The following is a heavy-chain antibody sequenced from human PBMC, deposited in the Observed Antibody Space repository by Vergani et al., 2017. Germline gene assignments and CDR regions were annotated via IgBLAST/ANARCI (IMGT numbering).Heavy chain of an antibody. D-gene: IGHD3-10*01. CDR3: ARPVGPSAMADGYHV. J-gene: IGHJ3*01. CDR2: ISSSGSP. CDR1: GGSISSYY. Sequence: QVQLQESGPGLVKPSETLSLTCTVSGGSISSYYWSWIRQPPGKGLEWIGYISSSGSPYYNPTLKSRLAFSVDTSKNLFSLRLKFVTATDTGMYYCARPVGPSAMADGYHVWGQGTMVTVS. V-gene: IGHV4-4*08.